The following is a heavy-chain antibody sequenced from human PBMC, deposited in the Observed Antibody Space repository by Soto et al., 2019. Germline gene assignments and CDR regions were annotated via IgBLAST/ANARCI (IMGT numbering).Heavy chain of an antibody. CDR2: INPSSGCT. J-gene: IGHJ6*02. D-gene: IGHD2-15*01. Sequence: ASVKVSCKASGYTFTSYSMHWVRQAPGQGLEWMGIINPSSGCTSYAQNFQGRVTMTSDTSTSIVYMEMSSLKSEDTAVYYCARDHNFGFILYDMDVWGQGTTVTVSS. CDR3: ARDHNFGFILYDMDV. V-gene: IGHV1-46*01. CDR1: GYTFTSYS.